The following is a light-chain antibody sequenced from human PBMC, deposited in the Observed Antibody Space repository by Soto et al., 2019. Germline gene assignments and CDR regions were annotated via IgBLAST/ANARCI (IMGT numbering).Light chain of an antibody. CDR1: QSVNSGH. Sequence: LVLTQSPGTLSLSPGERATLSCRASQSVNSGHFAWYHQKPGQAPRLLIYAASTMATGVPDMFSGSGSGTDFTLTISRLEPEDFAVYYCQDFGSLPYTFGQGTKLEIK. CDR2: AAS. CDR3: QDFGSLPYT. V-gene: IGKV3-20*01. J-gene: IGKJ2*01.